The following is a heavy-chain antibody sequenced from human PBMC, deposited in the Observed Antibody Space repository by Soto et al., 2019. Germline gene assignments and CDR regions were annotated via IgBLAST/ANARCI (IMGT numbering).Heavy chain of an antibody. CDR3: ARIKTGIEVGAHPRSNKRSSYYFDY. CDR1: GGSISSGGYY. Sequence: ASETLSLTCTVSGGSISSGGYYWSWIRQHPGKGREWIGYIYYSGSTYYNPSLKSRVTISVDTSKNQFSLKLSSVTAADTAVYDCARIKTGIEVGAHPRSNKRSSYYFDYWGQGTPVTVSS. CDR2: IYYSGST. J-gene: IGHJ4*02. D-gene: IGHD1-26*01. V-gene: IGHV4-31*03.